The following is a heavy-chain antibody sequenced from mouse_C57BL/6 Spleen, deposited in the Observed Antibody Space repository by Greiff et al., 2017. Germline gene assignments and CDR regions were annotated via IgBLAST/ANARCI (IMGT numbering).Heavy chain of an antibody. Sequence: VQLQQSGAELVRPGTSVKMSCKASGYTFTNYWLGWAKQRPGHGLEWIGDIYPGGGYTNYNEKFKGQATLTDDQSSSTAYLQFSSLTSDDSAICYCARGLRRNYFDYWGQGTTLTVSS. J-gene: IGHJ2*01. CDR3: ARGLRRNYFDY. V-gene: IGHV1-63*01. CDR2: IYPGGGYT. D-gene: IGHD2-4*01. CDR1: GYTFTNYW.